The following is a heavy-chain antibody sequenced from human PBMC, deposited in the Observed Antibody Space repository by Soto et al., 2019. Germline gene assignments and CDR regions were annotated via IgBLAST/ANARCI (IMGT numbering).Heavy chain of an antibody. Sequence: SLKISCAASGFTFDDYAMHWVRQAPGKGLEWVSGISWNSGSIGYADSVKGRFTISRDNAKNSLYLQMNSLRAEDTALYYCAKDIRYSSGWFVFDYWGQGTLVTVSS. V-gene: IGHV3-9*01. J-gene: IGHJ4*02. CDR2: ISWNSGSI. CDR1: GFTFDDYA. CDR3: AKDIRYSSGWFVFDY. D-gene: IGHD6-19*01.